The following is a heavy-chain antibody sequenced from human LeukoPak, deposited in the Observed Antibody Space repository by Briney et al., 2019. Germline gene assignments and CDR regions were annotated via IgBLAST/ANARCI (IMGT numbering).Heavy chain of an antibody. CDR1: GGSISSYY. D-gene: IGHD3-10*01. CDR2: INHSGST. V-gene: IGHV4-34*01. CDR3: ARHSSMVRTFDY. Sequence: SETLSLTCTVSGGSISSYYWSWIRQPPGKGLEWIGEINHSGSTNYNPSLKSRVTISVDTSKNQFSLKLSSVTAADTAVYYCARHSSMVRTFDYWGQGTLVTVSS. J-gene: IGHJ4*02.